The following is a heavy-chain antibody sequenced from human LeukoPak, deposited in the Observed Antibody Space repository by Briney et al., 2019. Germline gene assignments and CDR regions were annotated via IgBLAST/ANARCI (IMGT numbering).Heavy chain of an antibody. CDR3: ARDRGIAVAGTVSAFDI. Sequence: PGGSLRLSCAASGFTVSSNYMSWVRQAPGKGLEWVSVIYSGGSTYYADSVKGRFTISRDNSKNTLYLQMNSLRAEDTAVYYCARDRGIAVAGTVSAFDIWGQGTMVTVSS. CDR2: IYSGGST. D-gene: IGHD6-19*01. J-gene: IGHJ3*02. CDR1: GFTVSSNY. V-gene: IGHV3-53*01.